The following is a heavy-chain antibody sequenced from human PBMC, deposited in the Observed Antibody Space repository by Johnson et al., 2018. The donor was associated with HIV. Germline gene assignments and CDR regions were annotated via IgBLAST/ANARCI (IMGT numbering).Heavy chain of an antibody. CDR3: ARRGSSRAFDI. V-gene: IGHV3-7*03. CDR1: GFTFSGYA. D-gene: IGHD6-6*01. CDR2: IKQDGSEK. Sequence: VQLVESGGGVVQPGRSLRLSCAASGFTFSGYAMHWVRQAPGKGLEWVANIKQDGSEKYFVDSVKGRFTISRDNAKNSLYLQMNSLRAEDTALYYCARRGSSRAFDIWGQGTMVTVSS. J-gene: IGHJ3*02.